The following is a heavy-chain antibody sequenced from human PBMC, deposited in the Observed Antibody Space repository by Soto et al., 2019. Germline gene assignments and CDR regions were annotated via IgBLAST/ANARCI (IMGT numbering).Heavy chain of an antibody. CDR2: IYTAGGT. CDR1: GFTVSNTY. Sequence: EVQLVETGGGLIQPGGSLRLSCAASGFTVSNTYMTLVRQPPGKGLECVSVIYTAGGTNYADSVKGRFIISRDNSKNTLYLQMNSLSAEDTAVYYCARALPVAKGGFDPWGPGTLVTVST. J-gene: IGHJ5*02. D-gene: IGHD2-2*01. CDR3: ARALPVAKGGFDP. V-gene: IGHV3-53*02.